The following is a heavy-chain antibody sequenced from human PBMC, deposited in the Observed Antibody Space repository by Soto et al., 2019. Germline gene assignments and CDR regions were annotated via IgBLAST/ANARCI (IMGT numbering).Heavy chain of an antibody. Sequence: GGSLRLSCAASGFTVSSNYMSWVRQAPGKGLEWVGRIKSKTDGGTTDYAAPVKGRFTISRDDSKNTLYLQMNSLKTEDTAVYYCTTVPTYYDFWSGYYTAPGNYYYMDVWGKGTTVTVSS. V-gene: IGHV3-15*01. CDR2: IKSKTDGGTT. D-gene: IGHD3-3*01. CDR1: GFTVSSNY. CDR3: TTVPTYYDFWSGYYTAPGNYYYMDV. J-gene: IGHJ6*03.